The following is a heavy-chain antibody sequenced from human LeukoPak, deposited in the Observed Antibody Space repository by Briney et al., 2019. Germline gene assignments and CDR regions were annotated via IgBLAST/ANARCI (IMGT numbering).Heavy chain of an antibody. CDR1: GGSISSYY. CDR3: ARAPYSGSYYSR. V-gene: IGHV4-59*01. Sequence: SETLSLTCTVSGGSISSYYWNWIRQPPGKGLEWIGYIYYSGSTNYNPSLKSRVTISVDTSRNQFSPKLSSVTAADTAVYYCARAPYSGSYYSRWGQGTLVTVSS. CDR2: IYYSGST. J-gene: IGHJ4*02. D-gene: IGHD1-26*01.